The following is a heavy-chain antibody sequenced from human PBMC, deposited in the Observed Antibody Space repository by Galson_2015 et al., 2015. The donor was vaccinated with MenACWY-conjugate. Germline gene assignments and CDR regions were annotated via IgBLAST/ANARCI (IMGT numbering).Heavy chain of an antibody. Sequence: SLRLSCAASGFSFSIYAMHWVRQAPGKGLEWVAVISYDGGDKYYADSVKGRFAISRDNFKNTLYLQMNSLRAEDTAVYYCARDDDGGTSPYYFNYWGQGTLVTVSS. J-gene: IGHJ4*02. CDR1: GFSFSIYA. V-gene: IGHV3-30*09. CDR2: ISYDGGDK. CDR3: ARDDDGGTSPYYFNY. D-gene: IGHD1-26*01.